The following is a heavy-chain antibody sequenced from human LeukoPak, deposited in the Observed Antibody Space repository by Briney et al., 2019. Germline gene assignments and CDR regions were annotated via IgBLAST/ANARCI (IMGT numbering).Heavy chain of an antibody. CDR2: ISSSSSYI. V-gene: IGHV3-21*01. Sequence: GGSLRLSCAASGFTFSSYSMNWVRQAPGKGLEWVSSISSSSSYIYYADSVKGRFTISRDNAKNSLYLQMNSLRAEDTAVYYCAKDGGSDPDSFDIWGQGTMVTVSS. D-gene: IGHD2-15*01. CDR1: GFTFSSYS. CDR3: AKDGGSDPDSFDI. J-gene: IGHJ3*02.